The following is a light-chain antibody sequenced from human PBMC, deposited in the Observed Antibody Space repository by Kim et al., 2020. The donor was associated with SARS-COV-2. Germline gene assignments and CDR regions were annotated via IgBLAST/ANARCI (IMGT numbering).Light chain of an antibody. V-gene: IGKV2-28*01. Sequence: DIVMTQSPLSLPVTPGEPASISCRYSQSLLHSNGYNYLDWYLQKPGQSPQLLIYLGSNRASGVPDRFSGSGSGTDFTLKISRVEAEDVGVYYCMQALQTPDTLGQGTKLEI. CDR2: LGS. J-gene: IGKJ2*01. CDR3: MQALQTPDT. CDR1: QSLLHSNGYNY.